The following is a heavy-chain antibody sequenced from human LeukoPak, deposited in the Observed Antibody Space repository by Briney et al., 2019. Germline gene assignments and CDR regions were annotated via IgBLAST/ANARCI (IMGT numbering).Heavy chain of an antibody. Sequence: SGTLSLTCAVSGGSISSSNWWSWVRQPPGKGLEWIGSIYYSGSTYYNPSLKSRVTISVDTSKNQFSLKLSSVTAADTAVYYCARVHSGYSTLNWFDPWGQGTLVTVSS. CDR2: IYYSGST. J-gene: IGHJ5*02. CDR1: GGSISSSNW. CDR3: ARVHSGYSTLNWFDP. V-gene: IGHV4-4*02. D-gene: IGHD5-18*01.